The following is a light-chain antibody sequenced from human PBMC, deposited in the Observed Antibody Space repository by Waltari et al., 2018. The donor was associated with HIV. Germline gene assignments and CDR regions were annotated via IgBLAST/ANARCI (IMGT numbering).Light chain of an antibody. CDR1: SRDNGVSTY. CDR2: DFF. CDR3: SSFTRANTVV. J-gene: IGLJ3*02. V-gene: IGLV2-14*01. Sequence: QPAPSQPASVSGSPRQSITISCTGRSRDNGVSTYVSWYHHFPGKAPKLIISDFFHRPLGFSDRFSGSKSANTASLTISGLQPDDEGDYYCSSFTRANTVVFGGGTKLTVL.